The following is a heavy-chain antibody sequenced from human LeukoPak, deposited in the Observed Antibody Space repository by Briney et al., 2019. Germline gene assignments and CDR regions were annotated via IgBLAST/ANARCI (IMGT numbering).Heavy chain of an antibody. D-gene: IGHD6-19*01. CDR3: VRSGYSNGWYRT. CDR2: ILSGGAT. J-gene: IGHJ4*02. Sequence: GGSLRLSCVASDFSVSTNYMNWVRQAPGKGLEWVSVILSGGATYYADSVKGRFTISRDNSKNTVFLQMAGLTVEDTAVYYCVRSGYSNGWYRTWGQGTLVIVSS. V-gene: IGHV3-53*01. CDR1: DFSVSTNY.